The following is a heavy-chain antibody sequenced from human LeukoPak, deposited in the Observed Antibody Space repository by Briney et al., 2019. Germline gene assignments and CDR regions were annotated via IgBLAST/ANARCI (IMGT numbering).Heavy chain of an antibody. CDR3: ARVGDYYDSSGYAGDY. CDR1: GFTFSSYT. J-gene: IGHJ4*02. D-gene: IGHD3-22*01. Sequence: GGSLRLPCAVSGFTFSSYTINWVRQAPGKGLEWVSSISSSSSYIYYADSVKGRFTISRDNAKNSLYLQMNSLRAEDTAVYYCARVGDYYDSSGYAGDYWGQGTLVTVSS. V-gene: IGHV3-21*01. CDR2: ISSSSSYI.